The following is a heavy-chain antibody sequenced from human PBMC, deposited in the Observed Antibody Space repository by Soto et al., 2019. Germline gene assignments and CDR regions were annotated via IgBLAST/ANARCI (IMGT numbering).Heavy chain of an antibody. D-gene: IGHD1-26*01. CDR1: GFGARSTYF. CDR3: GRIIGATSVDS. Sequence: SETLSLTCVVSGFGARSTYFWGWIRQPPGKGLEWIGSVHHDGNAYYPPSVLGRVTISVDTANNQVSLSLRSVTAEDTATYYCGRIIGATSVDSCGQGIMVTVYS. J-gene: IGHJ4*02. CDR2: VHHDGNA. V-gene: IGHV4-38-2*01.